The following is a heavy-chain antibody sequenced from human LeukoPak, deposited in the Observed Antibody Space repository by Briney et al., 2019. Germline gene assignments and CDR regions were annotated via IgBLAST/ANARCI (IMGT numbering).Heavy chain of an antibody. V-gene: IGHV3-48*03. CDR2: ISSSGNTI. CDR3: AKVRWGSDNALDS. Sequence: GGSLRLSCAASGFTFRSYEMNWVRQAPGKGLEWVSYISSSGNTIYYADSVKGRFTISRDYAKNSLYLQMNSLRAEDTAVYYCAKVRWGSDNALDSWGQGTLVTGSS. CDR1: GFTFRSYE. J-gene: IGHJ4*02. D-gene: IGHD3-16*01.